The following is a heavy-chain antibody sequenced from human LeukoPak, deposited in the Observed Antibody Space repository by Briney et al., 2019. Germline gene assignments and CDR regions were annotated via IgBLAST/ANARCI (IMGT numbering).Heavy chain of an antibody. CDR2: MNPNSGST. CDR1: GYTFTSHD. Sequence: ASVKVSCKASGYTFTSHDINWVRQATGQGLEWMGWMNPNSGSTGYAQKFQGWVTMTRDTSISTAYMELSRLRSDDTAVYYCARGAAADHLGYYYGMDVWGQGTTVTVSS. J-gene: IGHJ6*02. V-gene: IGHV1-8*01. CDR3: ARGAAADHLGYYYGMDV. D-gene: IGHD6-13*01.